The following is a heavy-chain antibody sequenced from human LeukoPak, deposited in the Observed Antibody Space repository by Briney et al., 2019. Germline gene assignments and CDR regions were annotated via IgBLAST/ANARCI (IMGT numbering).Heavy chain of an antibody. CDR3: ARRLTTVTTRGAFDI. Sequence: GGSLRLSCGVSGFTFSSYGMHWVRQAPGKGLEWVSSISSSSSYIYYADSVKGRFTISRDNAKNSLYLQMNSLRAEDTAVYYCARRLTTVTTRGAFDIWGQGTMVTVSS. V-gene: IGHV3-21*01. CDR2: ISSSSSYI. J-gene: IGHJ3*02. CDR1: GFTFSSYG. D-gene: IGHD4-17*01.